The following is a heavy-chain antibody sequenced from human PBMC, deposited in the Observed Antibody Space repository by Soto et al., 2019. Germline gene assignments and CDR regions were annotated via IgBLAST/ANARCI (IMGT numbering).Heavy chain of an antibody. CDR2: ISTSIDAT. V-gene: IGHV3-23*01. D-gene: IGHD6-6*01. CDR3: PKDRTVAARKLDY. J-gene: IGHJ4*02. Sequence: GGSLRLSCAASGFTFSNYAMGWVRQAPGKGLEWVSSISTSIDATYYADSVKGRFTISRDDSKNTLYLQMNSLRAEDTAVYYCPKDRTVAARKLDYWGQGTLVTVSS. CDR1: GFTFSNYA.